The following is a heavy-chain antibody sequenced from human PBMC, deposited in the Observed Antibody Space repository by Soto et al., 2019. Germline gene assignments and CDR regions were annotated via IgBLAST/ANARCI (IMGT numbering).Heavy chain of an antibody. V-gene: IGHV4-59*01. D-gene: IGHD5-18*01. J-gene: IGHJ3*02. CDR3: ARVPQYSYGFNAFDI. CDR2: IYYSGST. CDR1: GVSISSYY. Sequence: SETLSHTWPVSGVSISSYYWSWIRQPPGKGLEWIGYIYYSGSTNYNPSLKSRVTISVDTSKNQFSLKLSSVTAADTAVYYCARVPQYSYGFNAFDIWGQGTMVNVSS.